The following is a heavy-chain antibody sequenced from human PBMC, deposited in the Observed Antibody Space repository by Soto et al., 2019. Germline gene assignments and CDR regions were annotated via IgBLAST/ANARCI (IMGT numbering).Heavy chain of an antibody. V-gene: IGHV3-23*01. CDR3: AKRRGAGGHFHY. D-gene: IGHD2-15*01. CDR2: VSIGGST. Sequence: GGSLRLSCAASGFTFSSYAMGWVRQGPGKGLEWVAVVSIGGSTHYADSVRGRFTISRDNSKNTLSLQMNSLTAEDTAVYFCAKRRGAGGHFHYCGQGALVTVSS. CDR1: GFTFSSYA. J-gene: IGHJ4*02.